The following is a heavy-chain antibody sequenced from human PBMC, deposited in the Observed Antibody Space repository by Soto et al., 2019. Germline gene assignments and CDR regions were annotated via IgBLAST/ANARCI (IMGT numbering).Heavy chain of an antibody. V-gene: IGHV1-3*01. CDR2: INAGNGNT. CDR1: GYTFTSYA. J-gene: IGHJ5*02. CDR3: ARAYCSGGSCWAWSSWFDP. D-gene: IGHD2-15*01. Sequence: ASVKVSCKASGYTFTSYAMHWVRQAPGQRLEWMGWINAGNGNTKYSQKFQGRVTITRDTSASTAYMELNSVTPEDTAVYYCARAYCSGGSCWAWSSWFDPWGQGTLVTVSS.